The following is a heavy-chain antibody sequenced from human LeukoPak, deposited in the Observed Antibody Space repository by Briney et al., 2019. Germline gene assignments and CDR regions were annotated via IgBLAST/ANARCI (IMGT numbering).Heavy chain of an antibody. D-gene: IGHD4-11*01. J-gene: IGHJ1*01. CDR3: AKVSNSGFEYFQH. CDR1: GFTFSSYA. V-gene: IGHV3-23*01. CDR2: ISYSGGST. Sequence: GGSLRLPCAASGFTFSSYAMSWVRQAPGKGLEWVSGISYSGGSTYTAASVKGRLTISRDNSRNTLYLQMNSLRAEDTAVYYCAKVSNSGFEYFQHWGQGTLVTVSS.